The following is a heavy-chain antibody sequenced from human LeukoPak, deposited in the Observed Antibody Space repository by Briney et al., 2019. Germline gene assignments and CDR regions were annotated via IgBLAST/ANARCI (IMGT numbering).Heavy chain of an antibody. CDR2: IYYGGST. V-gene: IGHV4-59*12. CDR3: ARDGLWIQNAFDI. CDR1: GASISSYY. Sequence: SETLSLTCTVSGASISSYYWSWIRQPPGKGLEWIGYIYYGGSTNYNPSLKSRVTFSVDTSKNQFSLKLISVTAADTAVYYCARDGLWIQNAFDIWGQGTMVTVSS. D-gene: IGHD5-18*01. J-gene: IGHJ3*02.